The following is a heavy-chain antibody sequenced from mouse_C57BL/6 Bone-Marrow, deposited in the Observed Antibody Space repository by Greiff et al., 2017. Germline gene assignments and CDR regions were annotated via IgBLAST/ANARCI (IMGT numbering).Heavy chain of an antibody. V-gene: IGHV1-59*01. CDR2: IDPSDSYT. CDR1: GYTFTSYW. Sequence: VKLQQPGAELVRPGTSVKLSCKASGYTFTSYWMHWVKQRPGQGLEWIGVIDPSDSYTNYNQKFKGKATLTVDTSSSTAYMQLSSLKSEDSAVYYCARCDYYSSSYLYYAMDYWGQGTSVTVSS. J-gene: IGHJ4*01. D-gene: IGHD1-1*01. CDR3: ARCDYYSSSYLYYAMDY.